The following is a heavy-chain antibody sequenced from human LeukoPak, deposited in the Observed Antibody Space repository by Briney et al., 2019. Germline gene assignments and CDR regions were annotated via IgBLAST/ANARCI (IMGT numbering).Heavy chain of an antibody. CDR1: GGSISSSSYY. CDR2: IYYSGST. Sequence: SETLSLTCTVSGGSISSSSYYWGWIRQPPGKGLEWIGSIYYSGSTYYNPSLKSRVTISVDTSKNQFSLKLSSVTAADTAVYYCARETEYSSSEGAFDIWGQGTMVTVSS. D-gene: IGHD6-13*01. CDR3: ARETEYSSSEGAFDI. V-gene: IGHV4-39*07. J-gene: IGHJ3*02.